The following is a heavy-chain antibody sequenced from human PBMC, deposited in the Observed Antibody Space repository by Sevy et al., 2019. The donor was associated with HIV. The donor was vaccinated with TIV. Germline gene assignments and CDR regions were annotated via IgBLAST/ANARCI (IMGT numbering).Heavy chain of an antibody. D-gene: IGHD2-21*01. V-gene: IGHV3-48*01. Sequence: GGCLRLSCAASGFTFSAYSMNWVRQAPGKGLEWVSYISSSSGTIYYADSVKGQFTISRDNAKSSLYLQMNGLRAEDTAVYYCARAGGDCYPKNECLFVSWGHGTLVTVSS. CDR3: ARAGGDCYPKNECLFVS. CDR1: GFTFSAYS. CDR2: ISSSSGTI. J-gene: IGHJ5*01.